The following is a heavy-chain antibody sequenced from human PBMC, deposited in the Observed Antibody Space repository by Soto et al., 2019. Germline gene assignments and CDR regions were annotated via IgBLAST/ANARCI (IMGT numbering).Heavy chain of an antibody. CDR1: GFTFSSYA. D-gene: IGHD6-13*01. CDR2: ISGSGGST. Sequence: EGSLRLSCAASGFTFSSYAMSWVRQAPGKGLEWVSAISGSGGSTYYADSVKGRFTISRDNSKNTLYLQMNSLRAEDTAVYYCAKDSSSWYSEYFQHWDQGTLVTVSS. V-gene: IGHV3-23*01. J-gene: IGHJ1*01. CDR3: AKDSSSWYSEYFQH.